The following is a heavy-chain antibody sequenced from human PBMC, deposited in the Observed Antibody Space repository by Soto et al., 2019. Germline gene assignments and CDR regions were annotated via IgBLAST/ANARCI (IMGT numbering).Heavy chain of an antibody. CDR2: INHSGST. V-gene: IGHV4-34*01. Sequence: SETLSLTCAVYGGSFSGYYWSWIRQPPGKGLEWIGEINHSGSTNYNPSLKSRVTISVDTSKNQFSLKLSSVTAADTALYYCARGLLTGTKEGDYWGQGTLVTVSS. CDR3: ARGLLTGTKEGDY. J-gene: IGHJ4*02. CDR1: GGSFSGYY. D-gene: IGHD1-20*01.